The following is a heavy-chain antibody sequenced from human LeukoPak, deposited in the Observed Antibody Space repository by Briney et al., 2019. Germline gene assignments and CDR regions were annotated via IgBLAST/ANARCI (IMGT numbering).Heavy chain of an antibody. D-gene: IGHD3-22*01. CDR3: AKDKLAYDSSGYIVGPEGY. CDR1: GFTFSSYA. Sequence: PGGSLRLSCAASGFTFSSYAMSWVRQAPGKGLEWVSAISGSGGSTYYADSVKGRFTISRDNSKNTLYLQMNSLRAEDTAVYYCAKDKLAYDSSGYIVGPEGYWGQGTLVTVSS. V-gene: IGHV3-23*01. CDR2: ISGSGGST. J-gene: IGHJ4*02.